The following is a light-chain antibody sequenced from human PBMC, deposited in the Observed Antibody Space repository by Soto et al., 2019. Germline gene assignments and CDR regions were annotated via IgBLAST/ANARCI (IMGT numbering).Light chain of an antibody. CDR1: QSVSSSY. J-gene: IGKJ2*01. V-gene: IGKV3-20*01. CDR2: GAS. Sequence: EIVLTQSPGTLSLYPGERATLSCRASQSVSSSYLAWYQQKPGQAPRLLIYGASSSATGIPDRFSGSVSGTDFILTISRLEPEDFAVYYCQQYGSSPYTFGEGTKLEIK. CDR3: QQYGSSPYT.